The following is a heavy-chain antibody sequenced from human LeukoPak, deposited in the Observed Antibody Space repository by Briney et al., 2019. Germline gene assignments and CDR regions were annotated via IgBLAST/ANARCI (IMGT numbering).Heavy chain of an antibody. CDR1: GFTFSSYS. CDR3: ARESISGHRDFDY. D-gene: IGHD1-26*01. J-gene: IGHJ4*02. V-gene: IGHV3-48*01. Sequence: GASLRLSCAASGFTFSSYSMNWVRQAPGKGLEWVSYISSGSRTIYYADSVKGRFTVSRDNAKNSLYLQMNSLRAEDTAVYYCARESISGHRDFDYWGQGALVTVSS. CDR2: ISSGSRTI.